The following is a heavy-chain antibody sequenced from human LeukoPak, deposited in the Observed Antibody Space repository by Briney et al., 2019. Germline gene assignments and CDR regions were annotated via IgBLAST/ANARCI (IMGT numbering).Heavy chain of an antibody. CDR2: INPNSGGT. CDR1: GYTFTSYA. J-gene: IGHJ4*02. D-gene: IGHD6-19*01. CDR3: ATVYSSGWYFDY. V-gene: IGHV1-2*02. Sequence: ASVKVSCKASGYTFTSYAMHWVRQAPGQGLEWMGWINPNSGGTNYAQKFQGRVTMTRDTSITSAYMELSSLRSDDTAVYYCATVYSSGWYFDYWGQGTLVTVSS.